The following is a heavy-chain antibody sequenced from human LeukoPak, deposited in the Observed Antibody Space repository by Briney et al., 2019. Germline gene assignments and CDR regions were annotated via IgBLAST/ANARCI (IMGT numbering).Heavy chain of an antibody. J-gene: IGHJ3*02. CDR3: AREKATVTIGAFDI. V-gene: IGHV3-23*01. CDR1: GFTFSSYA. Sequence: GGSLRLSCAASGFTFSSYAMSWVRQAPGKGLEWVSGIINSGDCTYYADSVKGRFTISRDNSKNTLYLQMNSLRAEDTAVYYCAREKATVTIGAFDIWGQGTMVTVSS. CDR2: IINSGDCT. D-gene: IGHD4-11*01.